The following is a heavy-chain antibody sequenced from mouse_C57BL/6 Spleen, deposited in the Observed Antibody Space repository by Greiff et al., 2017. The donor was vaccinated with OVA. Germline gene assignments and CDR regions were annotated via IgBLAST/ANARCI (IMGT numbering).Heavy chain of an antibody. Sequence: EVMLVESGEGLVKPGGSLKLSCAASGFTFSSYAMSWVRQTPEKRLEWVAYISSGGDYIYYADTVKGRFTISRDNARNTLYLQMSSLKSEDTAMYYCTREANWDSFAYWGQGTLVTVSA. CDR1: GFTFSSYA. J-gene: IGHJ3*01. V-gene: IGHV5-9-1*02. D-gene: IGHD4-1*01. CDR3: TREANWDSFAY. CDR2: ISSGGDYI.